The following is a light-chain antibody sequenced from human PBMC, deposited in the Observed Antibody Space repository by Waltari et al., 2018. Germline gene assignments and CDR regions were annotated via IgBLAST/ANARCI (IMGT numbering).Light chain of an antibody. V-gene: IGKV3-15*01. CDR3: QQYNRWPPIT. Sequence: EVVMTQSPATLSVSPGERASLSCRASQSIATNLAWYQQKPGQAPRLLVYDASTRAPSIPARFRGSWSGTEFTLTISSLQSEDSAVYYCQQYNRWPPITFGQGTRLEIK. CDR2: DAS. J-gene: IGKJ5*01. CDR1: QSIATN.